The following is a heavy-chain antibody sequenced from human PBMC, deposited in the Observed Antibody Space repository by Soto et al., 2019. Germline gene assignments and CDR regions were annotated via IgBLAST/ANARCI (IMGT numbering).Heavy chain of an antibody. CDR1: GGSISSGGYF. CDR2: IYYSGST. V-gene: IGHV4-31*03. Sequence: QVQLQESGPGLVKPSQTLSLTCTVSGGSISSGGYFWSWIRQHPGKGLEWIGFIYYSGSTYYNPSLKSRVTISVDTSKTQFSLKLSSVTAADTAVYYCAREGAAPYYYYGRDVWGQGTTVTVSS. J-gene: IGHJ6*02. CDR3: AREGAAPYYYYGRDV. D-gene: IGHD6-6*01.